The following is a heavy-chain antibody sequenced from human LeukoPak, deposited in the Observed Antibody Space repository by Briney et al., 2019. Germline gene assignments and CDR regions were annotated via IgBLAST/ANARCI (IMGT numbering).Heavy chain of an antibody. J-gene: IGHJ6*03. CDR3: ARDRRLVRGYYYYYMDV. D-gene: IGHD6-6*01. CDR2: INPSGGST. Sequence: ASVKVSCKASGYTFTSYYMHWVRQAPGQGLEWMGIINPSGGSTSYAQKFQGRVTMTRDTSTSTVYMELSSLRSEDTAVYYCARDRRLVRGYYYYYMDVWGKGTTVTVSS. V-gene: IGHV1-46*01. CDR1: GYTFTSYY.